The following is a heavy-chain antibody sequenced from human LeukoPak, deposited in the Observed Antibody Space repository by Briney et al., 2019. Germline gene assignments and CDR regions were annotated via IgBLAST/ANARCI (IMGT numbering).Heavy chain of an antibody. D-gene: IGHD6-13*01. CDR3: ARGRYSSSWGY. Sequence: SETLSLTCAVYGGSFSGYYWSWIRQPPGKGLEWIGEINHSGSTNYNPSLKSRVTISVDTSKNQFSLKLSSVTAADTAVYYCARGRYSSSWGYWGQGTLVTVSS. V-gene: IGHV4-34*01. CDR1: GGSFSGYY. J-gene: IGHJ4*02. CDR2: INHSGST.